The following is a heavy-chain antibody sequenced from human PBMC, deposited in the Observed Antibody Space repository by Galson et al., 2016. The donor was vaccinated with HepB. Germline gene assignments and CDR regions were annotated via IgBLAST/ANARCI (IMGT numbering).Heavy chain of an antibody. V-gene: IGHV3-23*01. CDR1: GFSVSSYG. CDR3: ANRLVSNWHGAGDY. Sequence: SLRLSCAASGFSVSSYGMIWVRQAPGKGLEWVSGINPGGGITYYADSVNGRFTVSRDNSKNILILQMNNLGPEDSAVYYCANRLVSNWHGAGDYWGQGTLVTASS. J-gene: IGHJ4*02. CDR2: INPGGGIT. D-gene: IGHD1-1*01.